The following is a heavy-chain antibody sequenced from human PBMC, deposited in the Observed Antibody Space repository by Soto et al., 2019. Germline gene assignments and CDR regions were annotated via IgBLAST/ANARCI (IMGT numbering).Heavy chain of an antibody. V-gene: IGHV3-9*01. J-gene: IGHJ4*02. Sequence: EVQLVESGGGLVQPGRSLRLSCAASGFTFDDYAMHWVRQAPGKGLEWVSGISWNSGSIGYADSVKGRFTISRDNAKNSLYLQMNSLRADDTAIYYCARVRGYYDSSGFDYWGQGALVTVSS. CDR3: ARVRGYYDSSGFDY. CDR2: ISWNSGSI. CDR1: GFTFDDYA. D-gene: IGHD3-22*01.